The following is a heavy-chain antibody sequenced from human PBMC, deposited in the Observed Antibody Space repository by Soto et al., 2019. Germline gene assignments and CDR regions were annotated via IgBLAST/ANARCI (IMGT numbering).Heavy chain of an antibody. V-gene: IGHV4-4*02. D-gene: IGHD6-13*01. Sequence: SETLSLACAVSGGSISSSNWWSWVRQPPGKGLEWIGEIYHSGSTNYNPSLKSRVTIPVEKSKNQFSLKLSSVTAADTAVYYCVRGGIAASSNWFDPWGQGTLVTGSS. CDR1: GGSISSSNW. CDR2: IYHSGST. J-gene: IGHJ5*02. CDR3: VRGGIAASSNWFDP.